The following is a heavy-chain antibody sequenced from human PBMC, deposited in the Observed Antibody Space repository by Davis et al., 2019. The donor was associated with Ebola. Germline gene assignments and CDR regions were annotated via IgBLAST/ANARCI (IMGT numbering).Heavy chain of an antibody. D-gene: IGHD3-22*01. V-gene: IGHV3-64D*06. CDR3: VKGSITMTVVVYFDL. CDR2: LTNNGGST. J-gene: IGHJ4*02. CDR1: GFMFSSYA. Sequence: GESLKISCSVSGFMFSSYAMHWVRQAPGKGLQYVSGLTNNGGSTYYADSVKGRFIISRDNSKNTLDLQMSSLRIEDTAVYYCVKGSITMTVVVYFDLWGQGTLVTVSS.